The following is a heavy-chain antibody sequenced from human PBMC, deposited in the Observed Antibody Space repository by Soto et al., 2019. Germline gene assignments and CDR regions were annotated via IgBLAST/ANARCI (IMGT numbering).Heavy chain of an antibody. V-gene: IGHV1-69*13. CDR3: ARYESGYSYGQNGMDV. Sequence: GASVKVSCKASGGTFSSYAISWVRQAPGQGLEWMGGIIPIFGTANYAQKFQGRVTITADESTSTAYMELSSLRSEDTAVYYCARYESGYSYGQNGMDVWGQGTTVTVSS. CDR1: GGTFSSYA. J-gene: IGHJ6*02. D-gene: IGHD5-18*01. CDR2: IIPIFGTA.